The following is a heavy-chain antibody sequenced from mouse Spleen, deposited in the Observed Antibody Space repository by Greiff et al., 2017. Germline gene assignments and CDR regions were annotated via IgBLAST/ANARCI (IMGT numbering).Heavy chain of an antibody. D-gene: IGHD2-10*01. J-gene: IGHJ4*01. CDR1: GFTFSSFG. CDR3: ARSAYYGNPYAMDY. Sequence: EVKLMESGGGLVQPGGSRKLSCAASGFTFSSFGMHWVRQAPEKGLEWVAYISSGSSTIYYADTVKGRFTISRDNPKNTLFLQMTSLRSEDTAMYYCARSAYYGNPYAMDYWGQGTSVTVSS. CDR2: ISSGSSTI. V-gene: IGHV5-17*02.